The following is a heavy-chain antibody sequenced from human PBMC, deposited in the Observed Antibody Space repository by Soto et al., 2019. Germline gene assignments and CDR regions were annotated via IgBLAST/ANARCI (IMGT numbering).Heavy chain of an antibody. CDR3: ASPRWNYIY. Sequence: HVQLQQGGAGPLKPSETLSLTCAVSGGSFSGYYWSWIRQPPGKGLEWIGEMNDSGSTKYNASLESLVAISVDTSKGHFSLTLTAVTAADTAVYYCASPRWNYIYWGQGTLVAVSS. V-gene: IGHV4-34*01. J-gene: IGHJ4*02. CDR1: GGSFSGYY. CDR2: MNDSGST. D-gene: IGHD1-7*01.